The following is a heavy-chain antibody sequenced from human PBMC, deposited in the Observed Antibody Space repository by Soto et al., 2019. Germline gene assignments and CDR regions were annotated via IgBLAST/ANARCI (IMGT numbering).Heavy chain of an antibody. CDR3: ARGKGAPITIFGVGYYYYYGMDV. CDR1: GGSFSGYY. D-gene: IGHD3-3*01. Sequence: SETLSLTCAVYGGSFSGYYWSWIRQPPGKGLEWIGEINHSGSTNYNPSLKSRVTISVDTSKNQFSLKLSSVTAADTAVYYCARGKGAPITIFGVGYYYYYGMDVWGQGTTVTVSS. V-gene: IGHV4-34*01. CDR2: INHSGST. J-gene: IGHJ6*02.